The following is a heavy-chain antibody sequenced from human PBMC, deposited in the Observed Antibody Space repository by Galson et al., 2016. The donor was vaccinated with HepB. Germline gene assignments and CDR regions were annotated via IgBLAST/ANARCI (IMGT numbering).Heavy chain of an antibody. CDR1: GGPFKNYA. D-gene: IGHD2-15*01. CDR2: IIPLFTTT. J-gene: IGHJ3*02. V-gene: IGHV1-69*13. Sequence: SVKVSCKASGGPFKNYAINWVRQAPGQRLEWMGRIIPLFTTTNYAQKFQGRVTITADESTSTTYMELSSLKSDVTAVYYCASGLGYCSGTNCYVNDAFDIWGQGTMVTVS. CDR3: ASGLGYCSGTNCYVNDAFDI.